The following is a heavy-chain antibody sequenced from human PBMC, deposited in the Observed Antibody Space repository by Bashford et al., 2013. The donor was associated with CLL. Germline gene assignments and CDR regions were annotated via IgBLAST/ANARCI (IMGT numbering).Heavy chain of an antibody. CDR2: IYYSGST. CDR1: GGSISSGDYY. Sequence: SETLSLTCTVSGGSISSGDYYWSWIRQPPGKGLEWIGYIYYSGSTYYNPSLKSRVTILIDTSKKQFSLKLSSVTAADTAVYYCARVNSYDLQVYYFDYWGQGTLVTVSS. CDR3: ARVNSYDLQVYYFDY. J-gene: IGHJ4*02. V-gene: IGHV4-30-4*02. D-gene: IGHD3-16*01.